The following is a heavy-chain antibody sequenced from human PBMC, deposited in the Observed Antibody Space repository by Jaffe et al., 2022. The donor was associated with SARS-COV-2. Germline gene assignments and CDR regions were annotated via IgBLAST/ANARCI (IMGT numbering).Heavy chain of an antibody. CDR3: AKNGVGNALTTVTNRGYDY. D-gene: IGHD4-17*01. CDR1: GFTFSSYA. CDR2: ISGSGGST. J-gene: IGHJ4*02. V-gene: IGHV3-23*01. Sequence: EVQLLESGGGLVQPGGSLRLSCAASGFTFSSYAMSWVRQAPGKGLEWVSAISGSGGSTYYADSVKGRFTISRDNSKNTLYLQMNSLRAEDTAVYYCAKNGVGNALTTVTNRGYDYWGQGTLVTVSS.